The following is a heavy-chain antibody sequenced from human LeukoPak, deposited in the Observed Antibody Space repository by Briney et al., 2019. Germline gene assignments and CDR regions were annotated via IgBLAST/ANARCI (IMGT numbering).Heavy chain of an antibody. J-gene: IGHJ4*02. V-gene: IGHV3-11*01. CDR3: ARGSYSNYFDY. Sequence: GGSMRLSCAASGFTFSDYYMRWIRQAPGKGLEWVSYIRSSGDVIYYADSVKGRFSMSRDNAKNSLSLQMNSLRAEDTAVYYCARGSYSNYFDYWGQGTLVTVSS. D-gene: IGHD4-11*01. CDR1: GFTFSDYY. CDR2: IRSSGDVI.